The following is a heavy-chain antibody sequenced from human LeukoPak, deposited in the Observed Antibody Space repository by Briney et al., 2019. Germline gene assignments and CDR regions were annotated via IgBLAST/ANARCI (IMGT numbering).Heavy chain of an antibody. CDR2: ISAYKGNT. Sequence: ASVNVSCKASGYTFTSYGISGVPQAPGQGREGMVWISAYKGNTNYTQKPQGRATITTHTSTSTAYMELRSLRSDDTAVYYCARFGLGKHIEVAGIPFDIWGQGTMVPVSS. D-gene: IGHD6-19*01. J-gene: IGHJ3*02. V-gene: IGHV1-18*01. CDR3: ARFGLGKHIEVAGIPFDI. CDR1: GYTFTSYG.